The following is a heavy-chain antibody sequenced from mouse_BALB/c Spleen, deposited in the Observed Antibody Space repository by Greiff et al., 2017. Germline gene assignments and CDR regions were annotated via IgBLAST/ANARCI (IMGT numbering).Heavy chain of an antibody. CDR1: GYSFTDYN. CDR2: IDPYNGGT. CDR3: ARWGPFTTATWFAY. J-gene: IGHJ3*01. D-gene: IGHD1-2*01. Sequence: EVKLVESGPELVKPGASVKVSCKASGYSFTDYNMYWVKQSHGKSLEWIGYIDPYNGGTSYNQKFKGKATLTVDKSSSTAFMHLNSLTSEDSAVYYCARWGPFTTATWFAYWGQGTLVTVSA. V-gene: IGHV1S135*01.